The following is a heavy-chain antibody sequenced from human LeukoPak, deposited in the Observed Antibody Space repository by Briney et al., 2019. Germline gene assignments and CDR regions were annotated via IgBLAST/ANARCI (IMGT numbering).Heavy chain of an antibody. J-gene: IGHJ4*02. CDR3: ASETYYYDSSGYLFDY. CDR2: IIPIFGTA. Sequence: GASVKVSCKTSGGTFSSYAISWVRQAPGQGLEWMGGIIPIFGTANYAQKFQGRVTITADESTSTAYMELSSLRSEDTAVYYCASETYYYDSSGYLFDYWGQGTLVTVSS. D-gene: IGHD3-22*01. CDR1: GGTFSSYA. V-gene: IGHV1-69*13.